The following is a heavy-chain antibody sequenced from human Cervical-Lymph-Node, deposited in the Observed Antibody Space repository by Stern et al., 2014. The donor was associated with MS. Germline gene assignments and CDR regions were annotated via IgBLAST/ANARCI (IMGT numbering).Heavy chain of an antibody. V-gene: IGHV5-51*03. CDR1: GYKFTNNW. Sequence: VQLVQSGAEVKKPGESLRISCEVSGYKFTNNWIGWVRQMPGKGLEWMGIIYPGDSETRYSPSFQGQVTILVDKSNTTAYLQWSSLKASDTALYYCARRGHGYMGIDYWGQGTPATVSS. D-gene: IGHD5-24*01. CDR2: IYPGDSET. J-gene: IGHJ4*02. CDR3: ARRGHGYMGIDY.